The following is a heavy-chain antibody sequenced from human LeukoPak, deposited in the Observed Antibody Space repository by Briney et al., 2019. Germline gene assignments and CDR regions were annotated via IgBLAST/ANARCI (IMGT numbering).Heavy chain of an antibody. V-gene: IGHV3-21*01. CDR1: GLTFSSYT. Sequence: PGGSLRLSCAASGLTFSSYTMNWVRQAPGQGLEWVSSISNGNSYIYYADSVKGRFTISRDNAKSSLYLQMNSLRPEDTAVYYCAKVATSSHPFDFWGQGTLVTASS. J-gene: IGHJ4*02. CDR3: AKVATSSHPFDF. CDR2: ISNGNSYI.